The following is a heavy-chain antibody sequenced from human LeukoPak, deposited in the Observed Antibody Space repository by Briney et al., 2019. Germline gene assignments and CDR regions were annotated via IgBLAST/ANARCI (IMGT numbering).Heavy chain of an antibody. D-gene: IGHD3-3*01. CDR1: GGSFSGYY. J-gene: IGHJ4*02. CDR2: INHSGST. V-gene: IGHV4-34*01. Sequence: SETLSLTCAVYGGSFSGYYWSWIRQPPGKGLEWIGEINHSGSTNYNPSLKSRVTISVDTSKNQFSLRLSSVTAADTAVYYCARGGLYDFWSGYSPDNYYFDYWGQGTLVTVSS. CDR3: ARGGLYDFWSGYSPDNYYFDY.